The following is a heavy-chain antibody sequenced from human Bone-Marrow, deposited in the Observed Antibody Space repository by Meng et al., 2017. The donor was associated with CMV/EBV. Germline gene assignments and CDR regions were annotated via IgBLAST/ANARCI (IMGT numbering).Heavy chain of an antibody. Sequence: ASGFTFNSYWMHWVRRAPGKGLVWVSHITNDGSRTAYADPVKGRFSISRDSTSNTLYLQMNSLRAEDTAVYYCAKGMAGRLAIVDCWGQGTLVTVSS. J-gene: IGHJ4*02. V-gene: IGHV3-74*01. D-gene: IGHD6-6*01. CDR2: ITNDGSRT. CDR3: AKGMAGRLAIVDC. CDR1: GFTFNSYW.